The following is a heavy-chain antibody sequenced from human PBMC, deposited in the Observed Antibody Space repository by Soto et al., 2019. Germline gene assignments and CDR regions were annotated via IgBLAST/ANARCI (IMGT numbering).Heavy chain of an antibody. CDR3: ATVTKLVAPTDGKPDSFYGMEV. CDR2: VYSTGTT. CDR1: VCSVSSIDFY. Sequence: SETLSLTCSLSVCSVSSIDFYLTFIRQPPWKPLELIGYVYSTGTTNYSPSLKIRVDMSVDTSENQFSLKVRSVTPADAAVYFCATVTKLVAPTDGKPDSFYGMEVWGHGTTLNVS. J-gene: IGHJ6*02. V-gene: IGHV4-61*08. D-gene: IGHD6-6*01.